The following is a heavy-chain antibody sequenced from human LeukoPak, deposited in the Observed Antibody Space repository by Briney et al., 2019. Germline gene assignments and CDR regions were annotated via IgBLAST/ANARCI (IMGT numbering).Heavy chain of an antibody. J-gene: IGHJ6*03. CDR1: GFTFSSYA. D-gene: IGHD6-6*01. V-gene: IGHV3-30*04. Sequence: PGGSLRLSCAASGFTFSSYAMHWVRQAPGKGLEWVAVISYDGSNKYYADSVKGRFTISRDNSKNTLYLQMNSLRAGDTAVYYCAREDWGSSAATPYYYYYMDVWGKGTTVTVSS. CDR2: ISYDGSNK. CDR3: AREDWGSSAATPYYYYYMDV.